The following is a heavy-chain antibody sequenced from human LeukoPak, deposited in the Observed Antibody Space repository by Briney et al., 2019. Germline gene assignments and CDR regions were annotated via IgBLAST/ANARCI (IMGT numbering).Heavy chain of an antibody. V-gene: IGHV3-48*03. CDR3: ARGGYSYTWPPSYYYGMNV. CDR2: IGSSGSTI. D-gene: IGHD5-18*01. J-gene: IGHJ6*02. Sequence: PGGSLRLSCAASGFTFSSYEMNWVRQAPGKGLEWVSYIGSSGSTIHYADSVKGRFIISRDNAKNSLYLQMNSLRADDTAVYYCARGGYSYTWPPSYYYGMNVWGQGTTVTASS. CDR1: GFTFSSYE.